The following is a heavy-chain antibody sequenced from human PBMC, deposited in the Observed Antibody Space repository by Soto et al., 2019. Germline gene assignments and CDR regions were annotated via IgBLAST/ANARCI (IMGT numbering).Heavy chain of an antibody. CDR2: IYSGGST. D-gene: IGHD3-22*01. CDR1: GFTFSSND. J-gene: IGHJ3*01. CDR3: ATRPLLPWAP. V-gene: IGHV3-53*01. Sequence: EVQLVESGGGLIQPGGSLRLSCAASGFTFSSNDMNWVRQAPGKGLEWVSLIYSGGSTYYADSVKGRFTISRDNSKNTLYRQMSSLRAEDTAVYYCATRPLLPWAPWGQGTMVTVSS.